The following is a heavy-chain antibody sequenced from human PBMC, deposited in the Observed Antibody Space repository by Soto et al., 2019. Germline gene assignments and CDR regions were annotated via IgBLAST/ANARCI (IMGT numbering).Heavy chain of an antibody. Sequence: SETLSLTCAVYGGSFSDYYWSWIRQPPGKGLEWIGEINHSGSTNYNPSLKSRVTMSVDTSKNQFSLRLSSVTAADAAVYYCATDYYGSSAYYYDSFDYWGQGTMVTVSS. J-gene: IGHJ4*02. V-gene: IGHV4-34*01. D-gene: IGHD3-22*01. CDR2: INHSGST. CDR3: ATDYYGSSAYYYDSFDY. CDR1: GGSFSDYY.